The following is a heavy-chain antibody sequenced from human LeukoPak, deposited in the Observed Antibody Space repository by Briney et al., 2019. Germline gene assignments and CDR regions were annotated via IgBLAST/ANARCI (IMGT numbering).Heavy chain of an antibody. CDR2: ISGSGGST. CDR1: GFTFSSYE. CDR3: ARQRVMLTGTGGTWIDP. V-gene: IGHV3-23*01. Sequence: PGGSLRLSCAASGFTFSSYEMNWVRQAPGKGLEWVSAISGSGGSTYYADSVKGRFTISRENSKNRMFLHMNSLRVDDTAVYYCARQRVMLTGTGGTWIDPWGQGTLVTVSS. D-gene: IGHD3-9*01. J-gene: IGHJ5*02.